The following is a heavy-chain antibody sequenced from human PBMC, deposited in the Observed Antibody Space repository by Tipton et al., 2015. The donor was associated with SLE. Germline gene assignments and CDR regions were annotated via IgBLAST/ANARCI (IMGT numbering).Heavy chain of an antibody. J-gene: IGHJ1*01. CDR1: GGSFSGYY. Sequence: TLSLTCAVYGGSFSGYYWSWIRQPPGKGLEWIGEINHSGSTNYNPSLKSRVTISVDTSKNQFSLKLSSVTAADTDVYYCVTGYDFQTGWFQHWGQGTRVAVSS. V-gene: IGHV4-34*01. CDR2: INHSGST. CDR3: VTGYDFQTGWFQH. D-gene: IGHD5-12*01.